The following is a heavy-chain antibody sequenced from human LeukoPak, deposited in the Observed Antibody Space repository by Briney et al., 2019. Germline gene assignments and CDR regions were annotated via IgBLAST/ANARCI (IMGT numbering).Heavy chain of an antibody. CDR1: GFTFSSYS. Sequence: TGGSLRLSCAASGFTFSSYSMNWVRQAPGKGLEWVSSISSSSSYINYADSVRGRFTISRDNAKNSLFLQMDSLRAEDTAVYYCAKDQDCSGGSCYGTLYYYYYMDVWGKGTTVTISS. D-gene: IGHD2-15*01. CDR3: AKDQDCSGGSCYGTLYYYYYMDV. J-gene: IGHJ6*03. CDR2: ISSSSSYI. V-gene: IGHV3-21*01.